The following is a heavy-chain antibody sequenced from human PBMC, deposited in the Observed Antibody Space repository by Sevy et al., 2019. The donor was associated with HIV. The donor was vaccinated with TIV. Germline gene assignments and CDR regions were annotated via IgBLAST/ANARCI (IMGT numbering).Heavy chain of an antibody. D-gene: IGHD2-8*01. Sequence: GGSLRLSCAASGFTFHTYAVLWVRQAPGKGLEWLTLISYDGVNKYYADSVKGRFTISRGNSKNTLYLQMDSLRVEDTALYYCARVAVEYCTNDCYHRFDHWGQGTLVTVSS. CDR1: GFTFHTYA. CDR2: ISYDGVNK. J-gene: IGHJ4*02. CDR3: ARVAVEYCTNDCYHRFDH. V-gene: IGHV3-30-3*01.